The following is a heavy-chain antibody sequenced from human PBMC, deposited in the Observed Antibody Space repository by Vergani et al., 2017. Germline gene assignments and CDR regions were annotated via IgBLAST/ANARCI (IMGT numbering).Heavy chain of an antibody. CDR2: ISSSNNYI. V-gene: IGHV3-21*01. CDR1: GFFFSDYT. Sequence: EVQLVESGGGLVKPGGSLRLSLEASGFFFSDYTRNWFRQAPGKGLNWFSCISSSNNYIYYADSVKGRFTISRDNAQNSLYLQLSRLTAEDTAVYFCAREKGAIAPPGEGYYYCYGMDVWGPGTTVTVSS. J-gene: IGHJ6*02. D-gene: IGHD2-21*01. CDR3: AREKGAIAPPGEGYYYCYGMDV.